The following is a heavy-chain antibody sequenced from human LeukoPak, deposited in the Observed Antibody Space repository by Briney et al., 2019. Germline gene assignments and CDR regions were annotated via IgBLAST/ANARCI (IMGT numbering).Heavy chain of an antibody. CDR3: ASLPGGVVVRPDYYYGMDV. CDR1: GFTFSSYG. V-gene: IGHV3-30*03. J-gene: IGHJ6*02. CDR2: ISYDGSNK. Sequence: GRSLRLSCAASGFTFSSYGMHWVRQAPGKGLEWVAVISYDGSNKYYADSVKGRFTISRDNAKNSLYLQMNSLRAEDTAVYYCASLPGGVVVRPDYYYGMDVWGQGTTVTVSS. D-gene: IGHD3-22*01.